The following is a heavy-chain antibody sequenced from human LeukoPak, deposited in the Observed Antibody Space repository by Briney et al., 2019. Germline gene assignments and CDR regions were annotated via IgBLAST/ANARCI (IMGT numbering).Heavy chain of an antibody. CDR3: ARTLHDILTGYYYFYFDY. CDR1: GFTFSSYG. CDR2: IRYDGSNK. D-gene: IGHD3-9*01. Sequence: GGSLRLSCAASGFTFSSYGMHWVRQAPGKGLEWVAFIRYDGSNKYYADSVKGRFTISRDNAKNSLYLQMNSLRAEDTAVYYCARTLHDILTGYYYFYFDYWGQGTLVTVSS. J-gene: IGHJ4*02. V-gene: IGHV3-30*02.